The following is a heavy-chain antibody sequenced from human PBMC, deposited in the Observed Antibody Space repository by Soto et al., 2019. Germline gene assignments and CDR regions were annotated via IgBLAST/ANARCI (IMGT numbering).Heavy chain of an antibody. CDR3: AREALVAKWYYFDF. CDR2: IYHSGST. D-gene: IGHD2-15*01. V-gene: IGHV4-38-2*02. Sequence: SETLSLTCAVSGYSISSGYYWGWIRQPPGKGLEWIGSIYHSGSTYYNPSLKSRVTISVDTSKNQFSLKLSSVTAADTAVYYCAREALVAKWYYFDFWGQGNLVTVSS. J-gene: IGHJ4*02. CDR1: GYSISSGYY.